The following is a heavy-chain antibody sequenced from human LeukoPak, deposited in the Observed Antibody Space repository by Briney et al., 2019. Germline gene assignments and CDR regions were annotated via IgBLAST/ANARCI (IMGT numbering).Heavy chain of an antibody. Sequence: SETLSLTCTVSGGSISSGSYYWSWIRQPAGKGLEWIGRIYTSGSTNYNPSLKSRVTISVDTPKNQFSLKLSSVTAADTAVYYCARLKWGDWFDPWGQGTLVTVSS. V-gene: IGHV4-61*02. CDR2: IYTSGST. D-gene: IGHD1-26*01. CDR3: ARLKWGDWFDP. CDR1: GGSISSGSYY. J-gene: IGHJ5*02.